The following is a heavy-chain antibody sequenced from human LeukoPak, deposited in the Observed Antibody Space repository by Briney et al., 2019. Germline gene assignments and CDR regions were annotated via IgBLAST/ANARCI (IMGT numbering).Heavy chain of an antibody. V-gene: IGHV1-18*01. J-gene: IGHJ4*02. CDR2: ISAYNGNT. CDR3: ARAYDFWSGYYTSEYFDY. D-gene: IGHD3-3*01. Sequence: ASVKVSFTASGYTFTIYGISWVRQAPGQGLEWMGWISAYNGNTNYAQKLQGRVTMTTDTSTSTAYMELRSLRSDDTAVYYCARAYDFWSGYYTSEYFDYWGQGTLVSVSS. CDR1: GYTFTIYG.